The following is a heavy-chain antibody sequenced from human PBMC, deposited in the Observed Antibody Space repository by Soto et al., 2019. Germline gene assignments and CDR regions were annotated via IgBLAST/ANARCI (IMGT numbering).Heavy chain of an antibody. CDR3: TPHPDPYCSSTSCYEY. V-gene: IGHV3-15*01. CDR1: GFTFSNAW. J-gene: IGHJ4*02. Sequence: GGSLRLSCAASGFTFSNAWMSWVRQAPGKGLEWVGRIKSKTDGGTTDYAAPVKGRFTISRDDSKNTLYLQMNSLKTEDTAVYYCTPHPDPYCSSTSCYEYWGQGTLVTVSS. CDR2: IKSKTDGGTT. D-gene: IGHD2-2*01.